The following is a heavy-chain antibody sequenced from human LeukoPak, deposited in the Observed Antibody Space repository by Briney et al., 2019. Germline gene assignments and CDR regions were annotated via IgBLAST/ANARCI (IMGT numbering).Heavy chain of an antibody. CDR1: GFTFSDYY. CDR2: ISSSGSTI. Sequence: GGSLRLSCAASGFTFSDYYMSWIRQAPGNGLEWVSYISSSGSTIYYADSVKGRFTISRDNAKNSLYLQMNSLRAEETAVYYCASGYCSGGRSVPRAKYYFDYWGQGTLVTVSS. CDR3: ASGYCSGGRSVPRAKYYFDY. V-gene: IGHV3-11*01. D-gene: IGHD2-15*01. J-gene: IGHJ4*02.